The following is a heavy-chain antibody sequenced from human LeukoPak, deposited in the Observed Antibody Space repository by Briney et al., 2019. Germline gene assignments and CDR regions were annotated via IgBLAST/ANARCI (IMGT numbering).Heavy chain of an antibody. Sequence: GGSLRLSCAASGFTFDDYAMHWVRQAPGKGLEWVSGISWNSGSIGYADSVKGRFTISRDNAKNSLYLQLNSLRAEDTALYYCARGDYGDMGDYWGQGTLVTVSS. V-gene: IGHV3-9*01. J-gene: IGHJ4*02. CDR3: ARGDYGDMGDY. CDR2: ISWNSGSI. D-gene: IGHD4-17*01. CDR1: GFTFDDYA.